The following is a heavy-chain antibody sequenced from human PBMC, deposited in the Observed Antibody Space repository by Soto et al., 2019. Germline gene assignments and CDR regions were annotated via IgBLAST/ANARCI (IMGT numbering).Heavy chain of an antibody. CDR2: IAYDGSNK. CDR1: GFTFSSYG. CDR3: AKDIVRYTYGACDY. J-gene: IGHJ4*02. V-gene: IGHV3-30*18. D-gene: IGHD5-18*01. Sequence: QVQLVESGGAVVQPGKSLRLSCAASGFTFSSYGMYWVRQAPGTGLEWVAAIAYDGSNKYHGDSVKGRFTISRDNSKNTLYLQMNSLRVEDTAVYYCAKDIVRYTYGACDYWGQGALVTVSS.